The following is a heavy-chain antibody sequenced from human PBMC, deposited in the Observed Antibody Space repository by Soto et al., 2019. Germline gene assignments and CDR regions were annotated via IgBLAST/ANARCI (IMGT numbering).Heavy chain of an antibody. CDR2: IYSGGST. V-gene: IGHV3-53*01. Sequence: GSLRLSCAASGFTVSSNYMSWVRQAPGKGLEWVSVIYSGGSTYYADSVKGRFTISRDNSKNTLYLQMNSLRAEDTAVYYCARDRIVATITHYYYYGMDVWGQGTTVTVLL. CDR1: GFTVSSNY. D-gene: IGHD5-12*01. CDR3: ARDRIVATITHYYYYGMDV. J-gene: IGHJ6*02.